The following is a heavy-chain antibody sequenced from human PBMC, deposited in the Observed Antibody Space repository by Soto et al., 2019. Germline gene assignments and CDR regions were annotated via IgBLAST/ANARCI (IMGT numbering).Heavy chain of an antibody. V-gene: IGHV4-59*08. CDR3: ARRYGYYFDY. Sequence: QVQLQESGPGLVKPSETLSLTCTVSGGSISSYYWSWIRQPPGKGLEWIGYIYYSGSTNYNPSLKSRVTISVDTSKNQLSLKLRSVTAADTAVYCCARRYGYYFDYWGQGTLVTVSS. D-gene: IGHD4-17*01. CDR1: GGSISSYY. CDR2: IYYSGST. J-gene: IGHJ4*02.